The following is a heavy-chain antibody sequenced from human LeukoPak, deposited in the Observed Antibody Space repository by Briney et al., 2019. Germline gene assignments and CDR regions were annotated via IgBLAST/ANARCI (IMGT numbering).Heavy chain of an antibody. D-gene: IGHD3-22*01. CDR1: GFTFSSYS. CDR3: ARDLDYYDSSGYYP. CDR2: ISSSSSYI. Sequence: KPGGSLRLSCAASGFTFSSYSMNWVRQAPGKGLEWVSSISSSSSYICYADSVKGRFTISRDNAKNSLYLQMNSLRAEDTAVYYCARDLDYYDSSGYYPWGQGTLVTVSS. V-gene: IGHV3-21*01. J-gene: IGHJ5*02.